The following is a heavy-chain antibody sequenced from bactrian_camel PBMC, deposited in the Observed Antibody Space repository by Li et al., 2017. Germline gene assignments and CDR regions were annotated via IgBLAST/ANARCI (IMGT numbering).Heavy chain of an antibody. D-gene: IGHD6*01. J-gene: IGHJ6*01. V-gene: IGHV3-2*01. CDR3: ATAAGTGLGY. CDR2: LPSLFRAA. CDR1: GITFSRHD. Sequence: HVQLVESGGGSVQTGGSLRLSCAASGITFSRHDMSWVRQAPGKEVEWVACITSLPSLFRAASYADSVKGRFTISRDNAKNTLYLQMNSLKTEDPGVYSCATAAGTGLGYWGQGTQVTVS.